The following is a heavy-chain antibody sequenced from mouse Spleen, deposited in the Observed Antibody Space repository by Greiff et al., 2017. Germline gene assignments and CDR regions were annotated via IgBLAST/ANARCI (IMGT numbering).Heavy chain of an antibody. D-gene: IGHD1-2*01. CDR1: GYTFTSYW. V-gene: IGHV1-69*01. Sequence: QVQLQQPGAELVMPGASVKLSCKASGYTFTSYWMHWVKQRPGQGLEWIGEIDPSDSYTNYNQKFKGKATLTVDKSSSTAYMQLSSLTSEDSAVYYCARRRLIDYWGQGTTLTVSS. CDR3: ARRRLIDY. J-gene: IGHJ2*01. CDR2: IDPSDSYT.